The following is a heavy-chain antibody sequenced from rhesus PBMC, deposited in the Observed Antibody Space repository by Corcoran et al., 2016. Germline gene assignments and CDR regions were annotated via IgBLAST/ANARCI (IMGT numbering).Heavy chain of an antibody. CDR2: IDGNSAST. J-gene: IGHJ4*01. D-gene: IGHD2-33*01. V-gene: IGHV4-73*01. CDR3: AREDRRTRYYFDY. CDR1: GGSISGYY. Sequence: VKLQQWGEGLVKPSETLSLTCAVYGGSISGYYWSWIRQAPGKGLEWIGNIDGNSASTNYNPALKKRVTMSKDTSKNQFSLKLSSGTAADTAVYYCAREDRRTRYYFDYWGQGVLVTVSS.